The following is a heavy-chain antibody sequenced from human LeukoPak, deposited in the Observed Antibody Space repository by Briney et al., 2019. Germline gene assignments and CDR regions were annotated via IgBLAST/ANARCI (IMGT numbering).Heavy chain of an antibody. CDR1: GFTVSYNY. V-gene: IGHV3-66*02. Sequence: GGSLRLSCAASGFTVSYNYMSWVRQAPGKGLDWVSVIYSGGSTYYADSVKGRFTISRDASKNTVHLQMNSLRAEDTAVYYCAKDGAYSSGWYFDYWGQGTLVTVSS. J-gene: IGHJ4*02. D-gene: IGHD6-19*01. CDR3: AKDGAYSSGWYFDY. CDR2: IYSGGST.